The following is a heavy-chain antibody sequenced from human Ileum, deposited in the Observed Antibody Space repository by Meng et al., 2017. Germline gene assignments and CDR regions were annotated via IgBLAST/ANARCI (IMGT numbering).Heavy chain of an antibody. J-gene: IGHJ5*02. Sequence: SETLSLTCAVPGGSFSSHYWSWIRQPPGKGLEWIGEINHSAGTKYSPSLMSRVTISSDTSKNQFSLKLTSVTAADTAVYYCAKNNWFDPWGQGTLVTVSS. V-gene: IGHV4-34*01. CDR3: AKNNWFDP. CDR2: INHSAGT. CDR1: GGSFSSHY.